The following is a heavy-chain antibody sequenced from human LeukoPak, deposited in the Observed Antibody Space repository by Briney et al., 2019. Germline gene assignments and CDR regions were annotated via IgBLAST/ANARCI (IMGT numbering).Heavy chain of an antibody. CDR2: ISYIGST. Sequence: PSETLSLTCTVSGGSLSTNGDYWGWIRQPPGKGLEWIGSISYIGSTHYNPSLKSRVIISVDTSRNQFSLKLSSVTAADTAVYYCASHSLRLRWPTDLGYWGQGTLVTVSS. D-gene: IGHD4-23*01. J-gene: IGHJ4*02. CDR1: GGSLSTNGDY. V-gene: IGHV4-39*01. CDR3: ASHSLRLRWPTDLGY.